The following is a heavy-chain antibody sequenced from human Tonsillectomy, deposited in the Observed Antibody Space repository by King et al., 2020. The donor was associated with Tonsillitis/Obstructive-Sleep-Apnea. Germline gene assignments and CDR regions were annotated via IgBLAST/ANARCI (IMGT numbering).Heavy chain of an antibody. V-gene: IGHV3-48*03. D-gene: IGHD3-10*01. CDR2: ISSSGGTI. CDR3: ARRGDRDFDS. CDR1: EFSLSSFE. Sequence: VQLVESGGGLVQPGGSLRLSCAASEFSLSSFEMNWVRQAPGKGLEWVSYISSSGGTIYYADSVKGRFTIPRDNAKDSLSLQMNSLGAEDTALYDWARRGDRDFDSWGQGTLVTVSS. J-gene: IGHJ4*02.